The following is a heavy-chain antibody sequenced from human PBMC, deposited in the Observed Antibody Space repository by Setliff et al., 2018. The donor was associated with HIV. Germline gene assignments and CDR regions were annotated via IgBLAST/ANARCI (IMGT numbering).Heavy chain of an antibody. D-gene: IGHD3-3*01. CDR2: IYTSGFT. Sequence: PSETLSLTCTVSGGSISRGRYYWSWIRQPAGKGLEWIGRIYTSGFTNYNPSLKSRVTILVDPSKNQSSLKLSSVTAADTAVYYCARGVTMFGVDTFDNWGQGTLVTVSS. J-gene: IGHJ4*02. CDR1: GGSISRGRYY. V-gene: IGHV4-61*02. CDR3: ARGVTMFGVDTFDN.